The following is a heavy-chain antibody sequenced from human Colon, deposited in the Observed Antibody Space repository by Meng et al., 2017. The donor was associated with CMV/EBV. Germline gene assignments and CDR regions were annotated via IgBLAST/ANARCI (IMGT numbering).Heavy chain of an antibody. J-gene: IGHJ5*02. V-gene: IGHV1-3*01. D-gene: IGHD1-26*01. CDR3: ARDGGWELPFSIDP. Sequence: SGYTFTYYGIHWVRQAPGQGLEWMGRINAGNGNTDYSPTFQDRLTFSRDTSADTAYMELRSLTSEDTAVYYCARDGGWELPFSIDPWGQGTLVTVSS. CDR1: GYTFTYYG. CDR2: INAGNGNT.